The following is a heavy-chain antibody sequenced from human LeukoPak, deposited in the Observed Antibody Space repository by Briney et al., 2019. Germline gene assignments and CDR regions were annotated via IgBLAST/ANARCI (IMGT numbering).Heavy chain of an antibody. Sequence: GGSLRLSCAASGFSLSDYYMTWIRQAPGKGLEWISYITATGSTTYYADSLKGRLTISRDTAKSFVYLQMNSLRVDDTAVYYCARRTVITPGGFDYWGQGTLVTVSS. CDR2: ITATGSTT. CDR1: GFSLSDYY. J-gene: IGHJ4*02. V-gene: IGHV3-11*01. D-gene: IGHD3-16*02. CDR3: ARRTVITPGGFDY.